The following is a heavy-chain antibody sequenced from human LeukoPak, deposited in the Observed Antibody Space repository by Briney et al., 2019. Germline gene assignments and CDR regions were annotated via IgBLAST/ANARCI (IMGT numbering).Heavy chain of an antibody. CDR3: ARVFAYGSGIDWFDP. Sequence: PSQTLSLTCTVSGGSISSGDYYWSWIRQPPGKGLEWIGYIYYSGSTYYNPSLKSRVTISVDTSKNQFSLKLSSVTAADTAAYYCARVFAYGSGIDWFDPWGQGTLVTVSS. V-gene: IGHV4-30-4*01. D-gene: IGHD3-10*01. J-gene: IGHJ5*02. CDR2: IYYSGST. CDR1: GGSISSGDYY.